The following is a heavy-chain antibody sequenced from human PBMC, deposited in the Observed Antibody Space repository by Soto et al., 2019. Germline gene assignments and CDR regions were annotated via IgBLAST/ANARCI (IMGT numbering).Heavy chain of an antibody. CDR3: TRRGEQFVQAFDI. CDR1: GFTFSGST. Sequence: GSLRLSCAASGFTFSGSTVHWVRQASGKGLEWVGRIKSKANSYATAYTESLKGRFTISRDDSKNTVYLQMNSLKTEDTAVYYCTRRGEQFVQAFDIWGQGTMVTVSS. D-gene: IGHD6-6*01. CDR2: IKSKANSYAT. V-gene: IGHV3-73*01. J-gene: IGHJ3*02.